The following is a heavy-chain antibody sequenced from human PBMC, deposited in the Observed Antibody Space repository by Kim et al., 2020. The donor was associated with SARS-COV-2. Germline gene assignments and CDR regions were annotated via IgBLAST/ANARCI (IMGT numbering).Heavy chain of an antibody. CDR1: GYTFTSYG. CDR3: ARGSGTTVVTPPADY. V-gene: IGHV1-18*01. J-gene: IGHJ4*02. D-gene: IGHD4-17*01. CDR2: ISAYNGNT. Sequence: ASVKVSCKASGYTFTSYGISWVRQAPGQGLGWMGWISAYNGNTNYAQKLQGRVTMTTDTSTSTAYMELRSLRSDDTAVYYCARGSGTTVVTPPADYWGQGTLVTVSS.